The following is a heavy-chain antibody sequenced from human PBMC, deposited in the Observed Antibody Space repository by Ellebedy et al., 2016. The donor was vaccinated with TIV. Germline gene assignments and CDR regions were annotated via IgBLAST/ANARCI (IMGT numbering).Heavy chain of an antibody. J-gene: IGHJ4*02. Sequence: GESLKISXAASGFTFSSYWMSWVRQAPGKGLEWVANIKQDGSEKYYVDSVKGRFTISRDNAKKSLFLQMNSLRAEDTAVYYCGTHYRDYWGQGTLVTVSS. CDR1: GFTFSSYW. V-gene: IGHV3-7*01. D-gene: IGHD3-16*02. CDR2: IKQDGSEK. CDR3: GTHYRDY.